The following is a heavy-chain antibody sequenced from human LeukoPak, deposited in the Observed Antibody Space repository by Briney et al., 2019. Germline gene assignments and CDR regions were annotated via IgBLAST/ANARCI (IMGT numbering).Heavy chain of an antibody. CDR1: GFTFSSYG. V-gene: IGHV3-30*03. J-gene: IGHJ4*02. CDR3: ARLYSSSVNF. CDR2: ISYDGSNK. D-gene: IGHD6-13*01. Sequence: GGSLRLSCAASGFTFSSYGMHWVRQAPGKGLEWVAVISYDGSNKYYADSVKGRFTISRDNSKNTLYLQMNSLRAEDTAVCYCARLYSSSVNFWGQGTMVTV.